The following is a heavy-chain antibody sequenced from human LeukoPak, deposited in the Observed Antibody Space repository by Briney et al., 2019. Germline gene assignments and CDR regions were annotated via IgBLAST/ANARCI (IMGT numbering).Heavy chain of an antibody. V-gene: IGHV1-69*05. CDR2: IIPIFGTA. D-gene: IGHD3-10*01. CDR3: ARAEVGSGSYYDFDY. J-gene: IGHJ4*02. CDR1: GYTFTSYD. Sequence: ASVKVSCKASGYTFTSYDINWVRQAPGQGLEWMGGIIPIFGTANYAQKFQGRVTITTDESTSTAYMELSSLRSEDTAVYYCARAEVGSGSYYDFDYWGQGTLVTVSS.